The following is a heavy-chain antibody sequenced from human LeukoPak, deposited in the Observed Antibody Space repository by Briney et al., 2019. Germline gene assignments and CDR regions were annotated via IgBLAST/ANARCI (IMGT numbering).Heavy chain of an antibody. Sequence: GGSLTLSCAASGFTFSSYSMNWVRQAPGKGLEWLSSISSSSSYIYYADSVKGRFTISRDNAKNSLYLQMNRLRAEDTAVYYCARDETIAAAGRGVDYWGQGTLVTVSS. CDR3: ARDETIAAAGRGVDY. CDR1: GFTFSSYS. V-gene: IGHV3-21*01. J-gene: IGHJ4*02. CDR2: ISSSSSYI. D-gene: IGHD6-13*01.